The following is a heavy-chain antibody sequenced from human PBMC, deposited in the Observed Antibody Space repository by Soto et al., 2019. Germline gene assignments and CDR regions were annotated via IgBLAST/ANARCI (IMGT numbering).Heavy chain of an antibody. V-gene: IGHV4-4*02. J-gene: IGHJ5*02. CDR1: SGSISSSNW. D-gene: IGHD6-19*01. Sequence: SETLSLTCAVSSGSISSSNWWSWVRQPPGKGLEWIGEIYHSGSTNYNPSLKSRVTISVDKSKNQFSLKLSSVTAADTAVYYCASSPGYSSGWSRFDPWGQGTLVTVSS. CDR2: IYHSGST. CDR3: ASSPGYSSGWSRFDP.